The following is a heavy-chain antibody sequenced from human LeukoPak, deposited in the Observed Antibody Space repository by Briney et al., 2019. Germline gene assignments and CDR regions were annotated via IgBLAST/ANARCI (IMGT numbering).Heavy chain of an antibody. D-gene: IGHD1-14*01. J-gene: IGHJ6*02. Sequence: PSETLSPTCAVSGGSISSSNWWSWVRQPPGKGLEWIGEIYHSGSTNYNPSLKSRVTISVDKSKNQFSLKLSSVTAADTAVYYCARVPEDYYYYYGMDVWGQGTTVTVSS. CDR2: IYHSGST. CDR1: GGSISSSNW. CDR3: ARVPEDYYYYYGMDV. V-gene: IGHV4-4*02.